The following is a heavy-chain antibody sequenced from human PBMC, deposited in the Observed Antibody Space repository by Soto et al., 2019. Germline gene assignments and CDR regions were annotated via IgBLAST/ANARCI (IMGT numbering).Heavy chain of an antibody. Sequence: SETLSLTCTVSGGSISSGDYYWSWIRQPPGKGLEWIGYIYYSGSTYYNPSLKSRVTISVDTSKNQFSLKLSSVTAADTAVYYCARFIAAASYFDYWGQGTLVTVSS. J-gene: IGHJ4*02. CDR3: ARFIAAASYFDY. CDR1: GGSISSGDYY. V-gene: IGHV4-30-4*01. D-gene: IGHD6-13*01. CDR2: IYYSGST.